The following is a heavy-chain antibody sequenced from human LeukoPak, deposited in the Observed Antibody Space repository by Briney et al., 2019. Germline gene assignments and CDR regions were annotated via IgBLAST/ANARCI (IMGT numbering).Heavy chain of an antibody. CDR3: ARDLEGYHYGSGNYPQ. V-gene: IGHV1-2*02. D-gene: IGHD3-10*01. J-gene: IGHJ4*02. CDR1: GYTFTGYY. CDR2: INPNSGGT. Sequence: ASMKVSCKASGYTFTGYYIHWLRQAPGQGLEWMGFINPNSGGTNYAQKFQGRVTMTRDTSISTAYMKLSSLTSDDTAVYYCARDLEGYHYGSGNYPQWGQGTLITVSA.